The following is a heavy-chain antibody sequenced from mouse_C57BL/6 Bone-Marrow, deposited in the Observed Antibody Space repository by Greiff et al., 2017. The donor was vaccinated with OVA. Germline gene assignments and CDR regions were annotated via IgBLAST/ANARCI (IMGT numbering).Heavy chain of an antibody. D-gene: IGHD2-4*01. V-gene: IGHV2-9-1*01. CDR3: AKIPRYDYDGTWFAY. CDR1: GFSLTSYA. J-gene: IGHJ3*01. Sequence: VKLVESGPGLVAPSQSLSITCTVSGFSLTSYAISWVRQPPGKGLEWLGVIWTGGGTNYNSALKSRLSISKDNSKSQVFLKMNSLQTDDTARYYCAKIPRYDYDGTWFAYWGQGTLVTVSA. CDR2: IWTGGGT.